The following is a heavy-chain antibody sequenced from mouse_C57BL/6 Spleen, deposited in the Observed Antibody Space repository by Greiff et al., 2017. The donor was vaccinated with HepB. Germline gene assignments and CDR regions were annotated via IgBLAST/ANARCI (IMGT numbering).Heavy chain of an antibody. J-gene: IGHJ3*01. V-gene: IGHV14-2*01. CDR2: IDPEDGET. CDR3: ARCYYGSSQGWFAY. D-gene: IGHD1-1*01. CDR1: GFNIKDYY. Sequence: VQLQQSGAELVKPGASVKLSCTASGFNIKDYYMHWVKQRTEQGLEWIGRIDPEDGETKYDPKFQGKATITADTSSNTAYLQLSSLTSEDTAVYYCARCYYGSSQGWFAYWGQGTLVTVSA.